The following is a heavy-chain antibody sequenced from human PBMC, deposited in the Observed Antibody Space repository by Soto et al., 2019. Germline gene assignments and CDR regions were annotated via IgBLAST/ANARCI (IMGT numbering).Heavy chain of an antibody. D-gene: IGHD2-15*01. CDR2: IYYSGST. Sequence: QVQLQESGPGLVKPSQTLSLTCTVSGGSISSGGYYWSWIRQHPGKGLEWIGYIYYSGSTYYNPSLKSRVTISVDTSKNQFSLKLSSLTAADTAVYYCAREVVVVAARITWYFDLWGRGTLVTVSS. CDR3: AREVVVVAARITWYFDL. V-gene: IGHV4-31*03. CDR1: GGSISSGGYY. J-gene: IGHJ2*01.